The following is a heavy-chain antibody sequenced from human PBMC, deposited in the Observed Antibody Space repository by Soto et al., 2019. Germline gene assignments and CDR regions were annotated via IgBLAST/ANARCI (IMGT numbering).Heavy chain of an antibody. CDR3: AKDLRDFWRGWPQNYYYGMDV. CDR1: GFTFSSYG. J-gene: IGHJ6*02. V-gene: IGHV3-30*18. Sequence: QVPLVESGGGVVQPGRSLRLSCAAAGFTFSSYGMHWVRQAPGKGLDWLAVASYDESDKYYADSVKGRFTVSRDNSKNTLYLQMKGVRAEETAVYFCAKDLRDFWRGWPQNYYYGMDVCGQGTTGIVSS. D-gene: IGHD3-3*01. CDR2: ASYDESDK.